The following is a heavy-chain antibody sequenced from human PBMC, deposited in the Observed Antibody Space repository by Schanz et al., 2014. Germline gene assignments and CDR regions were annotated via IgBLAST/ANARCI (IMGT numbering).Heavy chain of an antibody. D-gene: IGHD5-18*01. CDR2: ISPYNGNT. J-gene: IGHJ3*02. V-gene: IGHV1-18*01. CDR1: RSTFSSYT. CDR3: TRGGYSYALSAFDI. Sequence: QVQLVQSGAEVKKPGSSVKVSCKASRSTFSSYTISWVRQAPGQGLEWMGWISPYNGNTNYAQKLQGRVTMTADTSANTAYMELRSLRSDDTALYYCTRGGYSYALSAFDIWGQGTMVTVSS.